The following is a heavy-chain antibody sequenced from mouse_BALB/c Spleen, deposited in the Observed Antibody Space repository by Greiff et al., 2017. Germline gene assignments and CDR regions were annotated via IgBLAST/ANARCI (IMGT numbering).Heavy chain of an antibody. D-gene: IGHD2-4*01. CDR1: GFTFSDYY. Sequence: EVKLMESGGGLVKPGGSLKLSCAASGFTFSDYYMYWVRQTPEKRLEWVATISDGGSYTYYPDSVKGRFTISRDNAKNNLYLQMSSLKSEDTAMYYCARDYDYDEGTWFAYWGQGTLVTVSA. V-gene: IGHV5-4*02. CDR2: ISDGGSYT. J-gene: IGHJ3*01. CDR3: ARDYDYDEGTWFAY.